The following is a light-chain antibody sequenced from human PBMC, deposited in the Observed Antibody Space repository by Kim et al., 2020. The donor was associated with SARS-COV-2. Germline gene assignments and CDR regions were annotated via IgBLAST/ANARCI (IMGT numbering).Light chain of an antibody. V-gene: IGLV1-47*01. CDR3: ETWDDSLSAWV. CDR2: GNN. Sequence: GQMITICCAGSSYNVANNYVYWYQQFPGTAPKLLIYGNNKRPSGVPDRFSGSKSGTSASLAITGLQAEDEADYYCETWDDSLSAWVFGGGTQLTVL. CDR1: SYNVANNY. J-gene: IGLJ3*02.